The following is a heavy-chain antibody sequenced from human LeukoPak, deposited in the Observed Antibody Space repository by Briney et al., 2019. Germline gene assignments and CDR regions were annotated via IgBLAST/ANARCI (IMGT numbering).Heavy chain of an antibody. Sequence: GGSLRLSCAASGFTFSSYGMHGVRQAPGKGLEWVAVIWYDGSNKYYADSVKGRFTISRDNSKNTMYLQMNSLRTEDTAVYYCARECLKFGATDAFDIWGQGTMVTVSS. CDR1: GFTFSSYG. CDR2: IWYDGSNK. CDR3: ARECLKFGATDAFDI. V-gene: IGHV3-33*01. D-gene: IGHD3-16*01. J-gene: IGHJ3*02.